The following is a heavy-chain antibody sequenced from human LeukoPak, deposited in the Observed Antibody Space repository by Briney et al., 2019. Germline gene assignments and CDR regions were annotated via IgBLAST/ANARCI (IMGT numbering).Heavy chain of an antibody. CDR2: IYYSGST. Sequence: SETLSLTCTVSGGSISSYYWSWIRQPPGKGLEWIGYIYYSGSTNYNPSLKSRVTISVDTSKNQFALKLISVTAADTAVYYCARDSSSWGQIDYWGQGTLVTVSS. CDR3: ARDSSSWGQIDY. J-gene: IGHJ4*02. V-gene: IGHV4-59*01. D-gene: IGHD6-13*01. CDR1: GGSISSYY.